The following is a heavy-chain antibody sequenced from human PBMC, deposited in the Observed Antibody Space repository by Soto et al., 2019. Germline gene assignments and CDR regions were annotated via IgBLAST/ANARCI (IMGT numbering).Heavy chain of an antibody. D-gene: IGHD2-15*01. J-gene: IGHJ4*02. CDR1: GYTFTNSD. Sequence: ASVKVSCKASGYTFTNSDINWVRQAPGQGLEWMGWMNPDSGHAAYAQKFQGRVTLTTSTSTSTVCMEMRSLGSEDTAVYYCARRPHCSGGICYYGLDNWGQGTLVTVSS. CDR3: ARRPHCSGGICYYGLDN. V-gene: IGHV1-8*01. CDR2: MNPDSGHA.